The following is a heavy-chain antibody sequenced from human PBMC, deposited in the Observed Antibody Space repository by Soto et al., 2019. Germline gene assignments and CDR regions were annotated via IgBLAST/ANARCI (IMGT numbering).Heavy chain of an antibody. D-gene: IGHD6-13*01. V-gene: IGHV1-18*04. Sequence: GASVKVSCKASGYTFTSHGISWVRQAPGQGLEWMGWISAYNGNTNYAQKLQGRVTMTTDTSTSTAYMELRSLRSDDTAVYYCARGSVPAGHNWFAPWGQGTLVTVSS. CDR2: ISAYNGNT. CDR3: ARGSVPAGHNWFAP. CDR1: GYTFTSHG. J-gene: IGHJ5*02.